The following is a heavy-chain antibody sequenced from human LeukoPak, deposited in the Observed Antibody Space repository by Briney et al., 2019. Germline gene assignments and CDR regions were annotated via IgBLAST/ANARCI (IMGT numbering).Heavy chain of an antibody. CDR1: GGSISSSTHY. CDR2: INYSGST. CDR3: ARGVTMIVVVIHDWYFDL. J-gene: IGHJ2*01. Sequence: PSETLSLTCTVSGGSISSSTHYWGWIRQPPGKGLEWIGSINYSGSTYYNPSLKSRATISVDTSKNQFSLKLTSVTAADTAVYYCARGVTMIVVVIHDWYFDLWGRGTLVTVSS. V-gene: IGHV4-39*01. D-gene: IGHD3-22*01.